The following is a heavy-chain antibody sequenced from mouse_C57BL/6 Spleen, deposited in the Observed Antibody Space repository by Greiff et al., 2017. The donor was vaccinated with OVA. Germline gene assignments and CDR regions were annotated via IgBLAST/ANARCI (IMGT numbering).Heavy chain of an antibody. CDR2: IHPSDSDT. CDR3: AISWVVSGAMDY. J-gene: IGHJ4*01. CDR1: GYTFTSYW. D-gene: IGHD6-2*01. Sequence: QVHVKQPGAELVKPGASVKVSCKASGYTFTSYWMHWVKQRPGQGLEWIGRIHPSDSDTNYNQKFKGKATLTVDKSSSTAYMQLSSLTSEDSAVYYCAISWVVSGAMDYWGQGTSVTVSS. V-gene: IGHV1-74*01.